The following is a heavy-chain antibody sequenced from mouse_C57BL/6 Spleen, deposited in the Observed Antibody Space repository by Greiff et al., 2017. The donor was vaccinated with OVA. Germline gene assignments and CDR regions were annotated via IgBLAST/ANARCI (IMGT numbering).Heavy chain of an antibody. V-gene: IGHV5-4*01. D-gene: IGHD2-12*01. Sequence: EVQRVESGGGLVKPGGSLKLSCAASGFTFSSYAMSWVRQTPEKRLEWVATISDGGSYTYYPDNVKGRFTISRDNAKNNLYLQMSHLKSEDTAMYYCARGGVHDEGFAYWGQGTLVTVSA. CDR2: ISDGGSYT. J-gene: IGHJ3*01. CDR1: GFTFSSYA. CDR3: ARGGVHDEGFAY.